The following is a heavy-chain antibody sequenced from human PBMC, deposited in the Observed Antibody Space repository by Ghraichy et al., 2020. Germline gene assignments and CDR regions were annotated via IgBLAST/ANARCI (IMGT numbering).Heavy chain of an antibody. CDR1: GFTFKSYC. J-gene: IGHJ5*01. CDR2: INADGTPT. Sequence: GGSLRLSCAASGFTFKSYCMHWVRQTPGKGLVWVSRINADGTPTNYADSVKGRFTVSRDNAKNTLYLQMNSLRAEDTAVYHCARGTDWLDFWGQGTLVTVSP. D-gene: IGHD6-19*01. V-gene: IGHV3-74*01. CDR3: ARGTDWLDF.